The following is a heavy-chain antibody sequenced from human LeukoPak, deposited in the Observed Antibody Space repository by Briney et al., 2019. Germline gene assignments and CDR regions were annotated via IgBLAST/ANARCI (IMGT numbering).Heavy chain of an antibody. CDR2: IYYSGST. J-gene: IGHJ6*02. CDR3: ARVAVAGPYYYYGMDV. Sequence: SSETLSLTCTVSGGSISSGDYYWSWIRQHPGKGLEWIGYIYYSGSTYYNPSLKSRVTISVDTSKNQFSLKLSSVTAADTAVYYCARVAVAGPYYYYGMDVWGQGTTVTVSS. D-gene: IGHD6-19*01. V-gene: IGHV4-31*03. CDR1: GGSISSGDYY.